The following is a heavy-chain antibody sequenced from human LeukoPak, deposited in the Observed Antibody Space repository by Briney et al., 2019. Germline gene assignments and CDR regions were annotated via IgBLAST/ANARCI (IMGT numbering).Heavy chain of an antibody. CDR3: TTDLGGGGYDWYFDY. J-gene: IGHJ4*01. CDR1: GFTFRNAW. D-gene: IGHD5-12*01. V-gene: IGHV3-15*01. Sequence: GGSLRLSCAASGFTFRNAWMSCVGEAPGKRLECVGCIKSKTDGGTTDYAAPVKGICSISRDDSKNTLYLQMTSLKTEDKAVYYCTTDLGGGGYDWYFDYWGHGTLVTVSS. CDR2: IKSKTDGGTT.